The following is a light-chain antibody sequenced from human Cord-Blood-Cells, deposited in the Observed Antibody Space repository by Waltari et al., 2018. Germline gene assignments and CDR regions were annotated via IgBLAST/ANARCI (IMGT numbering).Light chain of an antibody. J-gene: IGLJ1*01. V-gene: IGLV1-44*01. Sequence: QSVLTQPPSASGTPGPRVTISCSGSHPNLGSNTVTWYQQLPGTAPKLLIYSNNPRPAGVPDRFSGSKSGTSASLAISGLQSEDEADYYCAAWDDSLNGYVFGTGTKVTVL. CDR1: HPNLGSNT. CDR2: SNN. CDR3: AAWDDSLNGYV.